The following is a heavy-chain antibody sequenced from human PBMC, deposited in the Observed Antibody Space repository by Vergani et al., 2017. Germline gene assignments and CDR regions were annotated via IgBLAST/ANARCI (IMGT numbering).Heavy chain of an antibody. CDR2: IYHSGST. CDR3: ARGPSGSYSGDNWFDP. V-gene: IGHV4-59*01. CDR1: GGSISSYY. Sequence: QVQLQESGPGLVEPSETLSLTCTVSGGSISSYYWSWIRQPPGKGLEWIGYIYHSGSTNYNPSLKRRVTISVDTSKNQFSLKLSSVTAADTAVYYCARGPSGSYSGDNWFDPWGQGTLATVSS. J-gene: IGHJ5*02. D-gene: IGHD1-26*01.